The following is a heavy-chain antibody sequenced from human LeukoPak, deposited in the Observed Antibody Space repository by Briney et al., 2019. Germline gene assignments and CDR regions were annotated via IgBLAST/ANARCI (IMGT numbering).Heavy chain of an antibody. D-gene: IGHD1-26*01. CDR3: ARFKGGTGFDY. V-gene: IGHV4-39*01. J-gene: IGHJ4*02. CDR1: GGSITTTNFD. CDR2: ISSSGKS. Sequence: SETLSLTCAVSGGSITTTNFDWAWIRQPPGQGLEWIATISSSGKSYYNPYLMSRVTVSVDTSKDQFSLDVTSVTATDTGLFYCARFKGGTGFDYWGRGILVIVS.